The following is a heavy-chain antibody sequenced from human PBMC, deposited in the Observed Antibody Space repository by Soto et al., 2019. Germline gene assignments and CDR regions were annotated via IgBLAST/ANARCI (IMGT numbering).Heavy chain of an antibody. CDR3: AGGPYCGGNCYRFDY. CDR1: GFSVSSNY. CDR2: IYNSGST. J-gene: IGHJ4*02. D-gene: IGHD2-21*02. Sequence: EVQLVETGGGLIQPGGSLRLSCVASGFSVSSNYMSWVRQAPGKGLEWVSLIYNSGSTFYTDSVKGRFTISRDNSKNTLYLQMNSLRAEDTAVYYCAGGPYCGGNCYRFDYWGQGTLVTVSS. V-gene: IGHV3-53*02.